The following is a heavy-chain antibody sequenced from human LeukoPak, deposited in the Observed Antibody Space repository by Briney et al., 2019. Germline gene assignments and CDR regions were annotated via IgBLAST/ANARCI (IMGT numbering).Heavy chain of an antibody. Sequence: SQTLSLTCTVSGGSISSGGYYWSWIRQLPGKGLEWIGYIYYSGSTNYNPSLRGRLTISVDTSTNQFSLKLSSVTAADTAVYYCARAEYSGYDHPFDYWGQGTLVTVSS. J-gene: IGHJ4*02. CDR1: GGSISSGGYY. CDR2: IYYSGST. D-gene: IGHD5-12*01. CDR3: ARAEYSGYDHPFDY. V-gene: IGHV4-31*03.